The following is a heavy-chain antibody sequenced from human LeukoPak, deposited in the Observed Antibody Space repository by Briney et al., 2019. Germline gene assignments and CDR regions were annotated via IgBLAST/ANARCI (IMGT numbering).Heavy chain of an antibody. CDR1: AYTFTGYY. Sequence: GASVKVSCKASAYTFTGYYMHWVRQAPGQGLEWMGWMNPNSGNTGYAQKFQGRVTMTRNTSISTAYMELSSLRSEDTAVYYCARGRFWFDPWGQGTLVAVSS. CDR2: MNPNSGNT. J-gene: IGHJ5*02. CDR3: ARGRFWFDP. V-gene: IGHV1-8*02.